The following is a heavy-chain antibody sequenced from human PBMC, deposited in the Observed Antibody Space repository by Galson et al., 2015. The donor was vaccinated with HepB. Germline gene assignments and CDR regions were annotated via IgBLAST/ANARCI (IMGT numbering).Heavy chain of an antibody. V-gene: IGHV3-33*08. D-gene: IGHD3-22*01. Sequence: SLRLSCAASGFTFSSYGMHWVRQAPGKGLEWVAVIWYDGSNKYYADSVKGRFTISRDNSKNTLYLQMNSLRAEDTAVYYCARDLLRYDSSCYYPHYWGQGTLVTVSS. CDR2: IWYDGSNK. J-gene: IGHJ4*02. CDR1: GFTFSSYG. CDR3: ARDLLRYDSSCYYPHY.